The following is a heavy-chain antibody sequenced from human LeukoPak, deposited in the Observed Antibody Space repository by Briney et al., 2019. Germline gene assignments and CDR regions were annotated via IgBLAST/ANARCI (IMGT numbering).Heavy chain of an antibody. CDR2: INWDGGST. CDR3: TATRDKYVWGSYLSDH. CDR1: GFTFDDYA. Sequence: QPGXSLRLSCAASGFTFDDYAMHWVRQAPGKGLEWVSLINWDGGSTYYADSVKGRFTISRDNSKNSLYLQMNSLRAEDTALYYCTATRDKYVWGSYLSDHWGQGTLVTVSS. J-gene: IGHJ4*02. D-gene: IGHD3-16*02. V-gene: IGHV3-43D*04.